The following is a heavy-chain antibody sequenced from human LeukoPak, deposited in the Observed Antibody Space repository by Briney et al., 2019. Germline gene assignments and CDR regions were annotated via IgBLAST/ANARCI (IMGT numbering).Heavy chain of an antibody. V-gene: IGHV1-46*01. CDR1: GYSFTSYY. CDR3: ASRRITIFGVVIMEDYYYYYGMDV. CDR2: IRPSGSTAYA. J-gene: IGHJ6*02. D-gene: IGHD3-3*01. Sequence: ASVKVSCKASGYSFTSYYIHWVRQAPGQGLEYMGIIRPSGSTAYAQNYAQKFQGRVTITADESTSTAYMELSSLRSEDTAVYYCASRRITIFGVVIMEDYYYYYGMDVWGQGTTVTVSS.